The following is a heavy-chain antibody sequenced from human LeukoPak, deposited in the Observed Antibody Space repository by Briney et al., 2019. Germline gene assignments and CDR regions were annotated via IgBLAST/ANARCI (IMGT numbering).Heavy chain of an antibody. CDR1: GGSISSSSYY. Sequence: SETLSLTCTVSGGSISSSSYYWGWIRQPPGKGLEWIGSIYYSGSTYYNPSLKSRVTISVDTSKNQFSLKLSSVTAADTAVYYCARVQTYYYDSSGYIDYFDYWGQGTLVTVSS. V-gene: IGHV4-39*07. D-gene: IGHD3-22*01. J-gene: IGHJ4*02. CDR3: ARVQTYYYDSSGYIDYFDY. CDR2: IYYSGST.